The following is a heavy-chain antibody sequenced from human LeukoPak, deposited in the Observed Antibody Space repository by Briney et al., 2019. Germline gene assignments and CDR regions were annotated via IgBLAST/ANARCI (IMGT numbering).Heavy chain of an antibody. D-gene: IGHD5-12*01. CDR1: GGSISSYY. V-gene: IGHV4-59*12. CDR3: ARVAGGGYTFDY. Sequence: PSETLSLTCTVSGGSISSYYRSWIRQPPGKGLEWIGYIYHSGSTYYNPSLKSRVTISVDRSKNQFSLKLSSVTAADTAVYYCARVAGGGYTFDYWGQGTLVTVSS. CDR2: IYHSGST. J-gene: IGHJ4*02.